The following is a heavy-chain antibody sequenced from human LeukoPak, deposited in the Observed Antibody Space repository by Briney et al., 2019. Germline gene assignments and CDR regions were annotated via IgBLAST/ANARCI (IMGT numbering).Heavy chain of an antibody. CDR3: NTNYYDRTGYSLII. V-gene: IGHV1-8*03. CDR1: GYTFTHYD. J-gene: IGHJ3*02. CDR2: MNPNSGDT. Sequence: ASVKVSCKASGYTFTHYDINWVRQAAGQGLEWVGWMNPNSGDTGSAPQFQGRVTLTRNTSISTAYLDLSSLRSEDTAVYYCNTNYYDRTGYSLIIWGQGTLATVSS. D-gene: IGHD3-22*01.